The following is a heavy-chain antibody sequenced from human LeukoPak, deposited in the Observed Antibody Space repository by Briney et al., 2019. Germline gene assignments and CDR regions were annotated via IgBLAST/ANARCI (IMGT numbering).Heavy chain of an antibody. CDR1: GYTLTELS. CDR2: FDPEDGET. Sequence: ASVKVSCKVSGYTLTELSMHWVRQAPGKGLEWMGGFDPEDGETIYAQKFQGRVTMTEDTSTDTAYMELSSLRSEDTAVYYCATDYATDYYMDVWGKGTTVTVSS. D-gene: IGHD2-8*01. CDR3: ATDYATDYYMDV. V-gene: IGHV1-24*01. J-gene: IGHJ6*03.